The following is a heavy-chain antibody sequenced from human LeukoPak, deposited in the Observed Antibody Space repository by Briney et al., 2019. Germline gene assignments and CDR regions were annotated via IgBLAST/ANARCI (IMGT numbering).Heavy chain of an antibody. J-gene: IGHJ4*02. Sequence: GGSLRLSCAASGFTVSSNHMSWVRLAPGKGLECVSVIFSGGGTYYADSVKGRFTISRDNSKNTLYLQMNSLRAEDTAVYYCARGRPAADASDYWGQGTLVTVSS. CDR3: ARGRPAADASDY. V-gene: IGHV3-66*01. CDR1: GFTVSSNH. D-gene: IGHD6-13*01. CDR2: IFSGGGT.